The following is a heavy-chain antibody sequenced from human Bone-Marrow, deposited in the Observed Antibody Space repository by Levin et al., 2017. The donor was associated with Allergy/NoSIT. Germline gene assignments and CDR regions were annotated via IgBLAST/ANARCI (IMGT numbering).Heavy chain of an antibody. V-gene: IGHV2-5*02. CDR1: GFSLSTSGVA. CDR2: IYWDDEK. D-gene: IGHD1-7*01. CDR3: AREIELYLDY. Sequence: SGPTLVKPTQTLTLTCTFSGFSLSTSGVAVGWIRQPPGKALEWLALIYWDDEKRYSPSLKSRLTIAKDTSKNQVVLTMTNMDPVDTGTYYCAREIELYLDYWGQGTLVTVSS. J-gene: IGHJ4*02.